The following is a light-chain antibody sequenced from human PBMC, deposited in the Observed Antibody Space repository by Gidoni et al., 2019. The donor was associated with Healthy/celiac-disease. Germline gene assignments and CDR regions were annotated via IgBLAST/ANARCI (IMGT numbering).Light chain of an antibody. V-gene: IGLV3-27*01. Sequence: YELTQPSSVSVSPGQTARITCSGDVLAKKYARWFQQKPGQAPALVIYKDSERPSGIPERFSGSSSGTTVTLTISGAQVEDEADYYCYSAADNRGVFGGGTKLTVL. CDR3: YSAADNRGV. J-gene: IGLJ2*01. CDR2: KDS. CDR1: VLAKKY.